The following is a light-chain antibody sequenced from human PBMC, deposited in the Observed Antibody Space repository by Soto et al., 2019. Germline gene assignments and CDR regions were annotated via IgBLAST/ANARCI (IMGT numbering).Light chain of an antibody. J-gene: IGLJ1*01. CDR3: CSYAGSSTYV. Sequence: QSVLTQPASVSGSPGQSITISCTGTSSVVGSYNLVSWYQQHPGKAPKLIIYEGSKRPSGVSNRFSGSKSGNTASLTISGLQAEDEADYYCCSYAGSSTYVFGTGTKVTV. CDR1: SSVVGSYNL. V-gene: IGLV2-23*01. CDR2: EGS.